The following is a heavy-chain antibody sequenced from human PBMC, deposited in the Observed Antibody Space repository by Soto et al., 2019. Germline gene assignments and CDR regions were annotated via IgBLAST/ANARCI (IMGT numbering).Heavy chain of an antibody. CDR3: ARRASSGWRTDFDY. CDR1: GGSISSYH. D-gene: IGHD6-19*01. V-gene: IGHV4-59*08. CDR2: SGST. Sequence: QVQLQESGPGLVKPSETLSLTCTVSGGSISSYHWSWIRQPPGKGLEWIGYSGSTNYNPSLKSRVTISVDTSKNQFSRNLSSVTAADTAVYYCARRASSGWRTDFDYWGQGTLVTVSS. J-gene: IGHJ4*02.